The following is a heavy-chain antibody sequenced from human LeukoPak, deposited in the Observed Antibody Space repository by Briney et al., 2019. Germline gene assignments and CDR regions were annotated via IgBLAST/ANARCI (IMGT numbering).Heavy chain of an antibody. CDR2: ISSSGSTM. V-gene: IGHV3-11*04. CDR3: ARDYNMVRGVIDY. Sequence: GGSLRLSCAASGFNFRDYYMSWIRQAPGKGLKWVSYISSSGSTMYYADSVKGRFTISRDNAKNSLYLQMNSLRAEDTAVYYCARDYNMVRGVIDYWGQGTLVTVSS. D-gene: IGHD3-10*01. J-gene: IGHJ4*02. CDR1: GFNFRDYY.